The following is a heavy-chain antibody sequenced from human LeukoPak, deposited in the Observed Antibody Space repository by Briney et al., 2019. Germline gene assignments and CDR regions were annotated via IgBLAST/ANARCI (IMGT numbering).Heavy chain of an antibody. CDR2: ISYDGSNK. D-gene: IGHD5-24*01. CDR1: GFTFSSYA. V-gene: IGHV3-30-3*01. J-gene: IGHJ4*02. Sequence: GGSLRLSCAASGFTFSSYAMHWVRQAPGKGLEWVAVISYDGSNKYYADSVKGRFTISRGNSKNTLYLQMNSLRAEDTAVYYCAKDGRDGVFDYWGQGTLVTVSS. CDR3: AKDGRDGVFDY.